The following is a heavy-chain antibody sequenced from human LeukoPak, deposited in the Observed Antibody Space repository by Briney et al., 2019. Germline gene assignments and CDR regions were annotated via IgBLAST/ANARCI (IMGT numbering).Heavy chain of an antibody. V-gene: IGHV4-61*01. CDR3: ARGRYYFDY. Sequence: SETLSLTCTVSGVSVSSGSYYWSWIRQPPGKGLEWIGYIYYSGSTNCNPSLKSRVTISVDTSKNQFSLNLSSVTAADTAVYYCARGRYYFDYWGQGTLVTVSS. J-gene: IGHJ4*02. CDR2: IYYSGST. CDR1: GVSVSSGSYY. D-gene: IGHD3-3*01.